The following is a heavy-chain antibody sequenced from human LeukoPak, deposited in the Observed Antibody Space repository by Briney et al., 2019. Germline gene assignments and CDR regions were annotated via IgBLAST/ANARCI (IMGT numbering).Heavy chain of an antibody. CDR2: ISGSGGST. Sequence: GGSLRLSCAASGFTFSSYAMSWVRQAPGKGLEWVSAISGSGGSTYYADSAKGRFTISRDNSKNTLYLQMNSLRAEDTAVYYCAREPSYGDYAHFDYWGQGTLVTVSS. D-gene: IGHD4-17*01. V-gene: IGHV3-23*01. CDR1: GFTFSSYA. CDR3: AREPSYGDYAHFDY. J-gene: IGHJ4*02.